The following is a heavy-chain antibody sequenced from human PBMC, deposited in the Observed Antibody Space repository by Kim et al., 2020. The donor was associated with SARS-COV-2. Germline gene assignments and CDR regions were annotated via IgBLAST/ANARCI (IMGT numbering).Heavy chain of an antibody. CDR3: AKDRHDYALDY. J-gene: IGHJ4*02. V-gene: IGHV3-30*02. D-gene: IGHD4-17*01. Sequence: KYYADSVKGRFTISRDNSKNTLYLQMNSLRAEDTAVYYCAKDRHDYALDYWGQGTLVTVSS. CDR2: K.